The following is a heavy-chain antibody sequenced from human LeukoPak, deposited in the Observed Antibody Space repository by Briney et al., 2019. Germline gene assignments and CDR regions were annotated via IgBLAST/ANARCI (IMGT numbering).Heavy chain of an antibody. CDR1: GYTFSDYY. Sequence: ASVKVSCKASGYTFSDYYIHWVRQAPGQGPEWMGWINLNTGGTNYAQKFDGRFSMTRDTSINTAFMELSGLTFDDTAVYYCARGTHYGDHLYWYFDLWGRGTLVTVSS. J-gene: IGHJ2*01. CDR2: INLNTGGT. D-gene: IGHD4-17*01. V-gene: IGHV1-2*02. CDR3: ARGTHYGDHLYWYFDL.